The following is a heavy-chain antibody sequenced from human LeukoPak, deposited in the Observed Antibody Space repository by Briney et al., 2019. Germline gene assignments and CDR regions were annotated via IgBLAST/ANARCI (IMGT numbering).Heavy chain of an antibody. CDR3: ARDLHYYDSSGHNWFDP. V-gene: IGHV4-4*07. CDR2: IYSSGST. D-gene: IGHD3-22*01. J-gene: IGHJ5*02. CDR1: GGSISSYS. Sequence: SETLSLTCTVSGGSISSYSWSWIRQTAGKGLEWIGHIYSSGSTNYNPSLKSRVTMSVDTSKNQFSLKLRSVTAADTAVYYCARDLHYYDSSGHNWFDPWGQGTLVTVSS.